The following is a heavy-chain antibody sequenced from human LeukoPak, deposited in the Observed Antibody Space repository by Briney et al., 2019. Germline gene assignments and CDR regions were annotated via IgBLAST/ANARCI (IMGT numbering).Heavy chain of an antibody. D-gene: IGHD3-10*01. CDR1: GFTFSDYW. J-gene: IGHJ4*02. CDR3: AKDNAYYYADY. Sequence: GGSLRLSCAASGFTFSDYWMTWVRQAPGKGLEWVAVISYDGSNKYYADSVKGRFTISRDNSKNTLYLQMNSLRAEDTAVYYCAKDNAYYYADYWGQGTLVTVSS. V-gene: IGHV3-30*18. CDR2: ISYDGSNK.